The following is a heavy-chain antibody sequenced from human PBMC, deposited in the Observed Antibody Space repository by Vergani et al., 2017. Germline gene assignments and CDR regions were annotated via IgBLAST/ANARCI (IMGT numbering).Heavy chain of an antibody. CDR2: TWYDGNNK. CDR1: GFTFNQYC. D-gene: IGHD1-14*01. V-gene: IGHV3-33*01. J-gene: IGHJ5*02. CDR3: ARDLRLLYNRFDP. Sequence: QVQLVESVGGVVQPGRSLRLSCAASGFTFNQYCMHWVRQAPGKGLEWVAVTWYDGNNKQYADSVKGRFTISRDNSKSTMYLQMNSLRDEDTGVYYCARDLRLLYNRFDPWGQGTLVTVSS.